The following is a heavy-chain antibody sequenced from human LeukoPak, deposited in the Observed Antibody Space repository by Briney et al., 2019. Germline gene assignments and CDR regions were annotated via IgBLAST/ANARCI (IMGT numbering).Heavy chain of an antibody. CDR3: AKELPRGRLLDY. CDR2: IRYDGSNK. Sequence: GESLRLSCAASGFTFSSYGMHWVRQAPGKGLEWVAFIRYDGSNKYYADSVKGRFTISRDNSKNTLYLQMNSLRAEDTAVYYCAKELPRGRLLDYWGQGTLVTVSS. J-gene: IGHJ4*02. D-gene: IGHD2-15*01. V-gene: IGHV3-30*02. CDR1: GFTFSSYG.